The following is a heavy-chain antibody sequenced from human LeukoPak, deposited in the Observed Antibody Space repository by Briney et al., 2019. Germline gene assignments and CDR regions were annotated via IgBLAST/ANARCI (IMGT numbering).Heavy chain of an antibody. Sequence: ASVKVSCKASGGTFSSYAISWVRQAPGQRLEWMGWINAGNGNTKYSQKFQGRVTITRDNAKNSLYLQMNSLRAEDTAVYYCARDPSLLKNNPIYYWGQGTLVTVSS. CDR1: GGTFSSYA. CDR3: ARDPSLLKNNPIYY. J-gene: IGHJ4*02. D-gene: IGHD1/OR15-1a*01. V-gene: IGHV1-3*01. CDR2: INAGNGNT.